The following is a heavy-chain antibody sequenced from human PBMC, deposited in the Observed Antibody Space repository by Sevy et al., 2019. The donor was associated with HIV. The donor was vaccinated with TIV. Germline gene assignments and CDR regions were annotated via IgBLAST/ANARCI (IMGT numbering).Heavy chain of an antibody. J-gene: IGHJ6*02. Sequence: ASVKVSCKVSGYTLSKLPMHWVRQAPGKGLEWMGGFDPEDGETIYAQKFQGRVIMTEDTSSDTASMELSSLRSGDTAVYYCATLDLWSDYPFYGVDVWGQGTTVTVSS. V-gene: IGHV1-24*01. CDR1: GYTLSKLP. CDR2: FDPEDGET. D-gene: IGHD3-3*01. CDR3: ATLDLWSDYPFYGVDV.